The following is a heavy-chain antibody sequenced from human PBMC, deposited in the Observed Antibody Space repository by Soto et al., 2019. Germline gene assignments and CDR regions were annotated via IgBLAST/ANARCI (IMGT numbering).Heavy chain of an antibody. CDR3: AIAVYGPFGY. CDR2: INYSGTT. D-gene: IGHD2-8*01. CDR1: GGSVSSAGYY. Sequence: SETLSLTCTVSGGSVSSAGYYWSWIRQRPGKGLEWIGYINYSGTTYSNPSLKSRVSISLDTSKNQFSLNLTSVTAADTAVYFCAIAVYGPFGYWGQGTLVTVSS. V-gene: IGHV4-31*03. J-gene: IGHJ4*02.